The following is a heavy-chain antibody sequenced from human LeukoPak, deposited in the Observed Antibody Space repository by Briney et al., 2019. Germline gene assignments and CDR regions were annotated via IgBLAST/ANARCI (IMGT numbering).Heavy chain of an antibody. CDR3: ARDGGIAVAGRFDY. Sequence: ASVKVSCKASGYTFTGYYMHWVRQAPGQGLEWMGWINPKSGGTNYAQKFQGRVTMTRDTSISTAHMELSRVRSDDTAVYYCARDGGIAVAGRFDYWGQGTLVTVSS. CDR1: GYTFTGYY. D-gene: IGHD6-13*01. CDR2: INPKSGGT. J-gene: IGHJ4*02. V-gene: IGHV1-2*02.